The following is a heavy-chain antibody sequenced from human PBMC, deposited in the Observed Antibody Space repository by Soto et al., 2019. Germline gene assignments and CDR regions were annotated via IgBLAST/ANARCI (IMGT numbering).Heavy chain of an antibody. CDR1: GYTFTSYG. Sequence: ASVKVSCKASGYTFTSYGISWVRQAPGQGLEWMGWISAYNGNTNDAQKLQGRVTMTTDTSTSTAYMELRSLRSDDTAVYYCARAVGYYDSSGSHSTYDYWGQGTLVTVSS. CDR3: ARAVGYYDSSGSHSTYDY. CDR2: ISAYNGNT. J-gene: IGHJ4*02. D-gene: IGHD3-22*01. V-gene: IGHV1-18*01.